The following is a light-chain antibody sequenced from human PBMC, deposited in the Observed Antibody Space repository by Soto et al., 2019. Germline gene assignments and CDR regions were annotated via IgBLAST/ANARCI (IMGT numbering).Light chain of an antibody. V-gene: IGLV1-40*01. CDR1: SYNIGAGYD. J-gene: IGLJ7*01. CDR3: QSYDSSLRGAV. CDR2: GNS. Sequence: QSVLTQPPSVSGAPGQRVTISCTGSSYNIGAGYDVHWYQQLPGTAPKLLIYGNSNRPSGFPDRFSGSKSGTSASLAITGLQAEYEADYYCQSYDSSLRGAVFGGGTQLTV.